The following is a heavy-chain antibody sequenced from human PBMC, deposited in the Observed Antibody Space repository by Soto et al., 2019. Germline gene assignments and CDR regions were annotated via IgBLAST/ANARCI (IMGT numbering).Heavy chain of an antibody. Sequence: QVRLQESGPGLVKPSQTLALTCTVSGGSISSGGYYWSWIRQHPGKGLEWIGYIYYSGSTYYNPSLKSRVTISVDTSKNQFSLRLSSVTAADTAVYYCARERNYNYGSGWVGRLPSVDHNWFDPWGQGTLVTVSS. D-gene: IGHD3-10*01. CDR2: IYYSGST. CDR3: ARERNYNYGSGWVGRLPSVDHNWFDP. V-gene: IGHV4-31*03. J-gene: IGHJ5*02. CDR1: GGSISSGGYY.